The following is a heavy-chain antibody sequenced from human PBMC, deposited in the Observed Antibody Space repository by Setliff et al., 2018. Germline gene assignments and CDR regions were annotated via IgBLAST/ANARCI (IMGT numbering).Heavy chain of an antibody. CDR3: ARGATPRPTWYGVDWFDP. J-gene: IGHJ5*02. Sequence: PSETLSLTCAVYGGSFSDYYWSWIRQPPGKGLEWIGEINHSGSTNYNPSLKTRVTISLDTSKNQFSLKLSSVTVADTAVYYCARGATPRPTWYGVDWFDPWGQGTLVTVSS. CDR1: GGSFSDYY. D-gene: IGHD3-10*01. CDR2: INHSGST. V-gene: IGHV4-34*01.